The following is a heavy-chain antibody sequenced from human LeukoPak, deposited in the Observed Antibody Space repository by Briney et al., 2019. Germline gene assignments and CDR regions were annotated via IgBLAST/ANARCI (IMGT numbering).Heavy chain of an antibody. CDR1: GYTFTSYG. CDR3: ARGIVVVPAAIEYYYYYGMDV. D-gene: IGHD2-2*02. Sequence: ASVKVSCYASGYTFTSYGISWVRQAPAQGLEWMGWITAYSGNTNYAQKLQGRVTMTTDRATSTAYMELRSVRSDDTAVYYCARGIVVVPAAIEYYYYYGMDVWGQGTTVTVSS. J-gene: IGHJ6*02. CDR2: ITAYSGNT. V-gene: IGHV1-18*04.